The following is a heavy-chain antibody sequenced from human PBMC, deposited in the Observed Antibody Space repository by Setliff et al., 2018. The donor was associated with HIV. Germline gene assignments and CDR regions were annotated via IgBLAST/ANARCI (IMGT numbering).Heavy chain of an antibody. J-gene: IGHJ5*02. CDR3: ASPVFYGGNSS. V-gene: IGHV3-21*01. Sequence: GESLKISCAASGFTFKNCAMNWVRQAPGKGLEWVSSISSSSTYIYYADSVKGRFTISRDNAKNSLYLQMNSLRAEDTAVYYCASPVFYGGNSSWGQGTLVTVSS. D-gene: IGHD4-17*01. CDR1: GFTFKNCA. CDR2: ISSSSTYI.